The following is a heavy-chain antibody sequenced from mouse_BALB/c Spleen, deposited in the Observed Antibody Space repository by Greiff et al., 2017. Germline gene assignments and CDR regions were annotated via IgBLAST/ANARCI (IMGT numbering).Heavy chain of an antibody. J-gene: IGHJ3*01. CDR1: GYTFTSYW. D-gene: IGHD3-2*01. Sequence: QVQLKESGAELAKPGASVKMSCKASGYTFTSYWMHWVKQRPGQGLEWIGYINPSTGYTEYNQKFKDKATLTADKSSSTAYMQLSSLTSEDSAVYYCAPDSSGTGWFAYWGQGTLVTVSA. V-gene: IGHV1-7*01. CDR2: INPSTGYT. CDR3: APDSSGTGWFAY.